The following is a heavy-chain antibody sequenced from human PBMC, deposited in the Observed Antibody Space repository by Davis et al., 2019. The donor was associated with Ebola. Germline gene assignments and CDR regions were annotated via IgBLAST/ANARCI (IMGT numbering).Heavy chain of an antibody. Sequence: SETLSLTCAVHGGTFSDHPWTCIRQPPVKGLEWIGEVDHSGSTNYDPSFKSRVIVSEDASKNQFSLKLTSVTAADTGVYYCARVRTGPDGYFDYWGQGILVTVSS. J-gene: IGHJ4*02. V-gene: IGHV4-34*01. CDR3: ARVRTGPDGYFDY. CDR2: VDHSGST. D-gene: IGHD1-1*01. CDR1: GGTFSDHP.